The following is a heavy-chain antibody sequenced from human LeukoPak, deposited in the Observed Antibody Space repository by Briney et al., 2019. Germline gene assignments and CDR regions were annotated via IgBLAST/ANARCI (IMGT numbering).Heavy chain of an antibody. V-gene: IGHV1-24*01. D-gene: IGHD2-2*01. Sequence: GASVKVSCKVSAYTLTELSMHWVRQAPGKGLEWMGGFDPEDGETIYAQKFQGRVTMTEDTSTDTAYMELSSLRSEDTAVYYCATVYQLSLRDAFDIWGQGTMVTVSS. CDR2: FDPEDGET. CDR3: ATVYQLSLRDAFDI. CDR1: AYTLTELS. J-gene: IGHJ3*02.